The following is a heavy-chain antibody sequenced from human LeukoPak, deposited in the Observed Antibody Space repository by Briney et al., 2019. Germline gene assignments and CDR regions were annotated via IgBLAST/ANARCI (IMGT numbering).Heavy chain of an antibody. J-gene: IGHJ6*03. V-gene: IGHV1-69*05. CDR1: GGTFSSYA. D-gene: IGHD3-10*01. CDR2: IIPIFGTA. Sequence: SVKVSCKASGGTFSSYAISWVRQAPGQGLEWMGGIIPIFGTANYAQKFQGRVTITTDESTSTAYMELSSLRSEDTAVYYCARSMVRGVIITIDYYYMDVWGKGTTATVSS. CDR3: ARSMVRGVIITIDYYYMDV.